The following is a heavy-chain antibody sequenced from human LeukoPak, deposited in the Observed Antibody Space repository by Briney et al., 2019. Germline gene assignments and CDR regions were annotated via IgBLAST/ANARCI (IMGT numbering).Heavy chain of an antibody. V-gene: IGHV1-18*04. CDR3: ARVDSDSGFPFVEYFQH. D-gene: IGHD6-19*01. J-gene: IGHJ1*01. Sequence: ASVKVSCKASGYTFTSYYMHWVRQAPGQGLEWMGWISAYNGNTNYAQKLQGRVTMTTDTSTSTAYMELRSLRSDDTAVYYCARVDSDSGFPFVEYFQHWGQGTLVTVSS. CDR1: GYTFTSYY. CDR2: ISAYNGNT.